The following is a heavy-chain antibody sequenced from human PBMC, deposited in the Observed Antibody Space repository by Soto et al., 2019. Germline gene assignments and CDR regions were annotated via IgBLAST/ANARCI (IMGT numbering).Heavy chain of an antibody. CDR1: GFTFSSCA. V-gene: IGHV3-30*14. Sequence: GGSLRLSCAASGFTFSSCAMGWVRQAPGKGLEWVTVISHDGGDKYYGDSVQGRFTISRDNSKNMVYLQMDSLRPEDTAVYYCARDGAGISMFAVYYYYGMNVWGQGTTVTVSS. CDR2: ISHDGGDK. CDR3: ARDGAGISMFAVYYYYGMNV. J-gene: IGHJ6*02. D-gene: IGHD3-10*01.